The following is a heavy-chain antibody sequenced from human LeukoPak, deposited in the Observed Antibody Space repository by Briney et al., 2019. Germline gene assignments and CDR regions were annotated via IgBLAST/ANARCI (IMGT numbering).Heavy chain of an antibody. V-gene: IGHV4-30-4*08. CDR2: IYYSGST. D-gene: IGHD6-13*01. J-gene: IGHJ4*02. CDR3: ARHVRQQLAFDY. CDR1: GDSISSRDYY. Sequence: SETLSLTCSVSGDSISSRDYYWSWLRQPPGKGLEWIGYIYYSGSTSYNPSLKSRVTISVDTSKNQFSLKLSSVTAADTAVYYFARHVRQQLAFDYWGQGTLVTVSS.